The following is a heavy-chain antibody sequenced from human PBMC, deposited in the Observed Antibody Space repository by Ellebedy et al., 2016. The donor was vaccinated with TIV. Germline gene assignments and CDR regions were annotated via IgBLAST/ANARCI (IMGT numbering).Heavy chain of an antibody. CDR1: GFTLRRHF. D-gene: IGHD2-21*01. CDR3: ARLPGVATGVGHVDY. J-gene: IGHJ4*02. V-gene: IGHV3-11*04. CDR2: ISNSGSNV. Sequence: GESLKISXVASGFTLRRHFMTWIRQAPGKGLEWIAYISNSGSNVYYAESVKGRFTISRDNGKNSLYLQMNSLRVEDTAIYYCARLPGVATGVGHVDYWGQGTLVTVSS.